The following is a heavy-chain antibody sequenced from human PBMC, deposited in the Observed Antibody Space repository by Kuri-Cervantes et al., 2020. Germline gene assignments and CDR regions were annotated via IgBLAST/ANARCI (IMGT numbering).Heavy chain of an antibody. CDR1: GYTFTSYY. J-gene: IGHJ4*02. Sequence: ASVKVSCKASGYTFTSYYMHWVRQAPGQGLEWMGIINPSGGSTSYAQKFQGRVTMTRDTSTSTVYMELSRLRSDDTAVYYCARDLALRCRPSNGVCYIGSVVDYWGQGTLVTVSS. D-gene: IGHD2-8*01. CDR3: ARDLALRCRPSNGVCYIGSVVDY. V-gene: IGHV1-46*01. CDR2: INPSGGST.